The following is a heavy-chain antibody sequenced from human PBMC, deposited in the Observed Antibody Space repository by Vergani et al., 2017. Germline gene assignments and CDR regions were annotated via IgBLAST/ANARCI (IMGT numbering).Heavy chain of an antibody. CDR2: ISACNGNT. CDR3: ARDVSRHISSSIGFYYCYYYMDV. J-gene: IGHJ6*03. CDR1: GYTFTSYG. V-gene: IGHV1-18*01. Sequence: QVQLVQSGAEVKKPGASVKVSCKASGYTFTSYGISWVRQAPGQGLEWMGWISACNGNTYYAQKLQGRVTMTTDTYTSTAYMELRSLRSDVTAVYDCARDVSRHISSSIGFYYCYYYMDVWGKGPTVTGSS. D-gene: IGHD6-6*01.